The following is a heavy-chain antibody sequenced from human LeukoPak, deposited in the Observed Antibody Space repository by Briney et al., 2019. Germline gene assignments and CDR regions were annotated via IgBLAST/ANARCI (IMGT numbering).Heavy chain of an antibody. CDR1: GGTFSSYA. V-gene: IGHV1-69*13. CDR3: ARERVGATTRGRSFDY. CDR2: IIPIFGTA. Sequence: SVKVSCKASGGTFSSYAISWVRQAPGQGLEWMGGIIPIFGTANYAQKFQGRVTITADESTSTAYMELSSLRSEDTAVYYCARERVGATTRGRSFDYWGQGTLVTVSS. J-gene: IGHJ4*02. D-gene: IGHD1-26*01.